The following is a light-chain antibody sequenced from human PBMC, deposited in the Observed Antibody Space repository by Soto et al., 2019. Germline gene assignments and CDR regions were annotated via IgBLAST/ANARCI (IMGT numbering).Light chain of an antibody. CDR1: QDVSTS. J-gene: IGKJ2*01. V-gene: IGKV3-20*01. CDR3: QLYGGTRDT. CDR2: GAS. Sequence: EIGLTQSPGTLSLSPGDRATLSCRASQDVSTSIAWFQQKRGQPPRLLITGASSRAAGIPDRFSGSGSGTDFTLTISRLDPEDFAVYYCQLYGGTRDTFGQGTKLEIK.